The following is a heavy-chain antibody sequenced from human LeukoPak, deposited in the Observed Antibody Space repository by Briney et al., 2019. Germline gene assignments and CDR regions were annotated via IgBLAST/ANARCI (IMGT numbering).Heavy chain of an antibody. D-gene: IGHD2-2*02. V-gene: IGHV4-39*01. Sequence: SETLSLTCTVSGGSISSSSYYWGWIRQPPGKGLEWIGSIYYSGSTYYNPSLKSRVTISVDTSKNQFSLKLSSVTAADTAVYYCARGLVPAAIRVSVPSNLHWDWFDPWGQGTLVTVSS. CDR1: GGSISSSSYY. J-gene: IGHJ5*02. CDR3: ARGLVPAAIRVSVPSNLHWDWFDP. CDR2: IYYSGST.